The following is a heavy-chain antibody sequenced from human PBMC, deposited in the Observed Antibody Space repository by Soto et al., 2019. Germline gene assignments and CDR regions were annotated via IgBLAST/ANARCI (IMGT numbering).Heavy chain of an antibody. V-gene: IGHV3-23*01. Sequence: HPGGSLRLSCAASGFTFSGYAMSWVGQAPGKGLEWVSTVNDNGATTYYSGSVKGRFTISRDNSRNTLSLQMNSLRPEDTAVYYCAKYMTAWPCYLALRGGRPLVTVSS. CDR1: GFTFSGYA. CDR2: VNDNGATT. CDR3: AKYMTAWPCYLAL. J-gene: IGHJ2*01.